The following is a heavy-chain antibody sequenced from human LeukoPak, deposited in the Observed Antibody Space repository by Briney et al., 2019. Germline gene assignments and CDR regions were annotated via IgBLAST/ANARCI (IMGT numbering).Heavy chain of an antibody. Sequence: GGSLRLSCAASGFSLSAYGVHWVRQAPGKGLEWVAVIWYDGTSKDYADSVKGRFTFSRDNSKNTLYLQMNSLTVEGTAVYYCARSQSSSLIDYWGQGTLVTVSS. D-gene: IGHD6-13*01. J-gene: IGHJ4*02. V-gene: IGHV3-33*01. CDR3: ARSQSSSLIDY. CDR1: GFSLSAYG. CDR2: IWYDGTSK.